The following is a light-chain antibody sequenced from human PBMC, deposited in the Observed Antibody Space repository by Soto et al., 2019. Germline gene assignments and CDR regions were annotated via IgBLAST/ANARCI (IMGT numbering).Light chain of an antibody. J-gene: IGLJ2*01. Sequence: QSVLTQPPSASASLGASVTLTCTLTSGYSNYKVDWYQQRPGKGPRFVMRVGTGGIVGSKGDGIPDRFSVLGSGLNRYLTIKNIQEEDESDYYCGADHGSGSNFVLVFGGGTKVTVL. V-gene: IGLV9-49*01. CDR2: VGTGGIVG. CDR3: GADHGSGSNFVLV. CDR1: SGYSNYK.